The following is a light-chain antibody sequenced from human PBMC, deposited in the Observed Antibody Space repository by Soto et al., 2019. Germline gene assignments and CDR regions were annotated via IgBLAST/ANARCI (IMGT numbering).Light chain of an antibody. J-gene: IGKJ5*01. CDR1: QSVLYSSNNKNY. CDR3: QQYYPTPPIT. CDR2: WAS. Sequence: DIVMTQSPDSLAVSLGERATINCKSSQSVLYSSNNKNYLAWFQQKPGQPPKLLIYWASTRESGVPDRFSGSGSGTDFTLTISSLQAEDVAVYYCQQYYPTPPITFGQGTRLEI. V-gene: IGKV4-1*01.